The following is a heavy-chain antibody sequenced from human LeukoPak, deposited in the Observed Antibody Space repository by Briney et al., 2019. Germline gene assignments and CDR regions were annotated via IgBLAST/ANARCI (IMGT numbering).Heavy chain of an antibody. CDR1: GGSFSGYY. J-gene: IGHJ4*02. Sequence: SGTLSLTCAVYGGSFSGYYWSWIRQPPGKGLEWIGEINHSGSTNYNPSLKSRVTISVDTSKNQFSLKLSSVTAADTAVYYCARHTTSGWYQVVYWGQGTLVTVSS. D-gene: IGHD6-19*01. CDR2: INHSGST. V-gene: IGHV4-34*01. CDR3: ARHTTSGWYQVVY.